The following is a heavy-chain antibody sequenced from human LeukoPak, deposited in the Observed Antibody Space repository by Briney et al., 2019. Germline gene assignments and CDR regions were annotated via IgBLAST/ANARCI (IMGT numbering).Heavy chain of an antibody. Sequence: ASVKVSCKASGYTFTSYYMHWVRQAPGQGLEWMGIINPSGGSTSCAQKFQGRVTMTRDTSTSTVYLELSSLRSEDTAVYYCARVEFSGGYDYWGQGTLVTVSS. V-gene: IGHV1-46*01. CDR1: GYTFTSYY. CDR2: INPSGGST. CDR3: ARVEFSGGYDY. J-gene: IGHJ4*02. D-gene: IGHD5-12*01.